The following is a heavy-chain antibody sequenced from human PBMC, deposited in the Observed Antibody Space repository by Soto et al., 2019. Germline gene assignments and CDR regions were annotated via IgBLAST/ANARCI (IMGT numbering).Heavy chain of an antibody. V-gene: IGHV3-20*01. D-gene: IGHD4-4*01. Sequence: EVQLVVSGGGVVRPGGSMRLSCTASGFTFDDYSMTWVRQIPGKGLEWVSTTNWNGATTAYADSVRGRFTISRDNAKNSLYLQLDTVTAEDTAFYHCARDSDYSTGYYDYWGQGTLVTVSS. J-gene: IGHJ4*02. CDR2: TNWNGATT. CDR3: ARDSDYSTGYYDY. CDR1: GFTFDDYS.